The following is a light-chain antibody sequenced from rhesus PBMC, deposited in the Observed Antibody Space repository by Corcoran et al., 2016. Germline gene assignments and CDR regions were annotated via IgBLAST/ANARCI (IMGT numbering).Light chain of an antibody. V-gene: IGKV1-25*01. Sequence: DIQMTQSPSSLSASVGDRVTITCRASQGISNNLAWYQQKPGKVLKLLIYKASTLQSGIPSRFSGRGSGTDFTLTISSLQPEDFATYYCQHGYGILFTFGPGTKLDIK. CDR1: QGISNN. CDR3: QHGYGILFT. J-gene: IGKJ3*01. CDR2: KAS.